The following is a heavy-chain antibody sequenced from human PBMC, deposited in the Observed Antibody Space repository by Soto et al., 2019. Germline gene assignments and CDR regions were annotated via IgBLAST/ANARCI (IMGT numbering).Heavy chain of an antibody. CDR2: IYYSGST. CDR1: VGSISSYY. Sequence: SETLSVTCTVSVGSISSYYWSWIRQPPGKGLEWIGYIYYSGSTNYNPSLKSRVTISVDTSKNQFSLKLSSVTAADTAVYYCARTLSGYWGQGTLVTVS. V-gene: IGHV4-59*01. J-gene: IGHJ4*02. CDR3: ARTLSGY.